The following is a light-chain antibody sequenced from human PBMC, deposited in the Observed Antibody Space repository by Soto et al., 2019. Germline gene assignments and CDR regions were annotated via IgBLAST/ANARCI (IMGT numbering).Light chain of an antibody. CDR2: DAS. J-gene: IGKJ1*01. Sequence: EVLLTQSPATLSVSPGESVTLSCRASQSINTFLAWYQQKPGQAPRLLIYDASSRAAGVPARFSGRGSGTDFTLTINSLEPEDFAAYYCQQYNSFWTFGQGTKVEIK. CDR1: QSINTF. CDR3: QQYNSFWT. V-gene: IGKV3D-15*01.